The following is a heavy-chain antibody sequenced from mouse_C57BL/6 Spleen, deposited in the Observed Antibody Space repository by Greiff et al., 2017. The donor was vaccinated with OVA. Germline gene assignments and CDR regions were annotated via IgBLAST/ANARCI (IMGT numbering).Heavy chain of an antibody. V-gene: IGHV1-26*01. CDR1: GYTFTDYY. D-gene: IGHD1-1*01. Sequence: EVQLQQSGPELVKPGASVKISCKASGYTFTDYYMNWVKQSPGKSLEWIGDINPNNGGTSYNQKFKGKATLTVDKSSSTAYMELRSLTSEDSAVYCCARPYYGSSYWYFDVWGTGTTVTVSS. CDR3: ARPYYGSSYWYFDV. CDR2: INPNNGGT. J-gene: IGHJ1*03.